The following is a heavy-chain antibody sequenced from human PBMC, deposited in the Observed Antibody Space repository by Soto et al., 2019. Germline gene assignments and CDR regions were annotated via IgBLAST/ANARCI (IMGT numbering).Heavy chain of an antibody. J-gene: IGHJ6*02. CDR1: GFTFSSYG. CDR2: IWYDGSNK. Sequence: GSLRPSGSASGFTFSSYGMHWVRQAPGKGLEWVAVIWYDGSNKYYADSVKGRFTISRDNSKNTLYLQMNSLRAEDTAVYYCASQVVVSYYGMDVWGQGTTVTVSS. D-gene: IGHD2-15*01. CDR3: ASQVVVSYYGMDV. V-gene: IGHV3-33*01.